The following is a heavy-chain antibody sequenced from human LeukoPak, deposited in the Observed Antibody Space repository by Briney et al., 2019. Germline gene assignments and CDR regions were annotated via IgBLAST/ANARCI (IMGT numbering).Heavy chain of an antibody. V-gene: IGHV3-30-3*01. CDR2: ISYDGSNK. CDR3: ARDRTTALDY. J-gene: IGHJ4*02. CDR1: GFTFSSYA. Sequence: GGSPRLSCAASGFTFSSYAMHWVRQAPGKGLEWVAVISYDGSNKYYADSVKGRFTISRDNSKNTLYLQMNSLRAEDTAVYYCARDRTTALDYWGQGTLVTVSS. D-gene: IGHD1-7*01.